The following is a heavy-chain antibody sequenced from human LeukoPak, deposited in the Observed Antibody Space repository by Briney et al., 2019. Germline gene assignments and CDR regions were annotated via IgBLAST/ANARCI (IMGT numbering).Heavy chain of an antibody. J-gene: IGHJ3*02. CDR2: IYWDDDK. CDR1: GFSLSTSGVG. CDR3: AGLIIAAARRGAFDI. V-gene: IGHV2-5*02. Sequence: SGPTLVKPTQTLTLTCTFSGFSLSTSGVGVGWIRQPPGKALEWLALIYWDDDKRYSPSLKSRLTITKDTSKNQVVLTMTNMDPVDTATYYCAGLIIAAARRGAFDIWGQGTMVTVSS. D-gene: IGHD6-13*01.